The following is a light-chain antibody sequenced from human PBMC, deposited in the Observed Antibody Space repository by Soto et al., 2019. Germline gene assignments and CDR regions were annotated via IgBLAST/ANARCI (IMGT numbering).Light chain of an antibody. CDR3: QEYYSPPFT. Sequence: DIQMTQSPSSLSASVGDRVTITCRASQGISSSLAWYQHKPGKVPELLIYAASTLHSGVPSRFSGSGSGTDFTLTISSLQPEDVETYYCQEYYSPPFTFGPGTKVNFK. CDR2: AAS. V-gene: IGKV1-27*01. J-gene: IGKJ3*01. CDR1: QGISSS.